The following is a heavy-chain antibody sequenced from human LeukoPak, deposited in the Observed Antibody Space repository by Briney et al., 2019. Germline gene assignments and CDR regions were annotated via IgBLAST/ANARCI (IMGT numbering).Heavy chain of an antibody. D-gene: IGHD5-12*01. V-gene: IGHV4-39*07. CDR1: GGSISSSSYY. CDR3: ARDLTRGLFDP. J-gene: IGHJ5*02. CDR2: IYTSGST. Sequence: SETLSLTCTVSGGSISSSSYYWGWIRQPPGKGLEWIGRIYTSGSTNYNPSLKSRVTMSVDTSKNQFSLKLSSVTAADTAVYYCARDLTRGLFDPWGQGTLVTVSS.